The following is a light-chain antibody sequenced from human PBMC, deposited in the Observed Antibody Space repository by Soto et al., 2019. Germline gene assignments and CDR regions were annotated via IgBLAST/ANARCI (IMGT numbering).Light chain of an antibody. Sequence: DIPLTQSPSFLSASVGDRVTITCRASQGSSSYLAWYQQKPGKAPKLLNYAASTLQSGVPSRFSGSGSGTEFTLTISSLQPEDFATYYCQQLNSHPLTCGGGTKLELK. J-gene: IGKJ4*01. CDR3: QQLNSHPLT. V-gene: IGKV1-9*01. CDR1: QGSSSY. CDR2: AAS.